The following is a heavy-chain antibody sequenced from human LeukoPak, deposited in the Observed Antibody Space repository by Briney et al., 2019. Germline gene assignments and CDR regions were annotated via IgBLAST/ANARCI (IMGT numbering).Heavy chain of an antibody. CDR3: ARVSPVVVVAATGVWFDP. J-gene: IGHJ5*02. Sequence: ASVKVSCKASGYTFTSYAMNWVRQAPGQGLEWMGWINTNTGNPTYAQGFTGRLVFPLDTSVSTAYLQISSLKAEDTAVYYCARVSPVVVVAATGVWFDPWGQGTLVTVSS. CDR1: GYTFTSYA. V-gene: IGHV7-4-1*02. CDR2: INTNTGNP. D-gene: IGHD2-15*01.